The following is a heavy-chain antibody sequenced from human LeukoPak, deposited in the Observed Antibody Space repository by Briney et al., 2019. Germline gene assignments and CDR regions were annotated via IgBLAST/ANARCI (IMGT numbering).Heavy chain of an antibody. J-gene: IGHJ6*02. D-gene: IGHD1-26*01. CDR1: GGTFSSYA. CDR2: IIPILGIA. CDR3: ASIVGATYYYYYGMDV. Sequence: GASVKVSCKASGGTFSSYAISWVRQAPGQGLEWMGRIIPILGIANYAQKFQGRVTITADKSTSTAYMELSSLRCEDTAVYYCASIVGATYYYYYGMDVWGQGTTVTVSS. V-gene: IGHV1-69*04.